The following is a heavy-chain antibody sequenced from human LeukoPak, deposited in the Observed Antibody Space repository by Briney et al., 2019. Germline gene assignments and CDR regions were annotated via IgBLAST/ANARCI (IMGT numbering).Heavy chain of an antibody. D-gene: IGHD2/OR15-2a*01. Sequence: PGGSLRLSCAASGFTFSSSAMSWVRQAPGKGLEWVSAISSGGATTYYTDSVKGRFTISRDNSKNTLYLQMNTLRAEDTAVYYCAKGEMPSMDWGQGTLVTVSS. CDR2: ISSGGATT. CDR1: GFTFSSSA. J-gene: IGHJ4*02. V-gene: IGHV3-23*01. CDR3: AKGEMPSMD.